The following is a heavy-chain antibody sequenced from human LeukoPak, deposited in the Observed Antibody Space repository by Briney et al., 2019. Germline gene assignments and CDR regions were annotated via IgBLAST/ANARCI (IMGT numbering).Heavy chain of an antibody. V-gene: IGHV3-30-3*01. D-gene: IGHD1-1*01. CDR3: ARDLSTKYSFDY. CDR2: ISYDGSNK. Sequence: GGSLRLSCAASGFTFFTFAMSWVCQAPGKGLEWVAFISYDGSNKYYADSVKGRFTISSDTSKNTMYLEMNSLTTEDTAVYYCARDLSTKYSFDYWGQGTLVTVSS. J-gene: IGHJ4*02. CDR1: GFTFFTFA.